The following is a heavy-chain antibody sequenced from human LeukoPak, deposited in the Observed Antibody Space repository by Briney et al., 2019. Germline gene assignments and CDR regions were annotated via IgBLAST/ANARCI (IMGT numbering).Heavy chain of an antibody. CDR1: GGSISSYY. CDR3: ARKVSSSLFTNYYFDY. J-gene: IGHJ4*02. V-gene: IGHV4-59*12. Sequence: SETLSLTCTVSGGSISSYYWSWIRQPPGKGLEWIGYIYYSGSTNYNPSLKSRVTISVDTSKNQFSLKLSSVTAADTAVYYCARKVSSSLFTNYYFDYWGQGTLVTVSS. D-gene: IGHD6-13*01. CDR2: IYYSGST.